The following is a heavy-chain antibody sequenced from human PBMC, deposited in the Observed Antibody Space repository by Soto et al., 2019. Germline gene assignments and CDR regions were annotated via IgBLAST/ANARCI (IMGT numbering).Heavy chain of an antibody. CDR2: IYYSGST. Sequence: WTWIRQPPGKGLEWIGYIYYSGSTNYNPSLKSRVTISVDTSKNQFSLKLSSVTAADTAVYYCARGTRSGYWYFDLWGRGTLITVSS. V-gene: IGHV4-59*01. J-gene: IGHJ2*01. D-gene: IGHD2-15*01. CDR3: ARGTRSGYWYFDL.